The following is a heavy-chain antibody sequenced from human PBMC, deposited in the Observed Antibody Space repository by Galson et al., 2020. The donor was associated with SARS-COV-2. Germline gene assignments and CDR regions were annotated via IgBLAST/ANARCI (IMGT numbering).Heavy chain of an antibody. V-gene: IGHV4-39*01. CDR1: GDSITSSPSY. J-gene: IGHJ3*01. CDR2: VYYSGTT. CDR3: ARHMSGVTVTSAFHL. D-gene: IGHD3-10*01. Sequence: SETLSLTCTVSGDSITSSPSYWGWIRQAPGKGLEWVASVYYSGTTYYNPSLKSRVTISVDRSKNQFSLTLSSVTAADMALYYCARHMSGVTVTSAFHLWGQGTLVSVSS.